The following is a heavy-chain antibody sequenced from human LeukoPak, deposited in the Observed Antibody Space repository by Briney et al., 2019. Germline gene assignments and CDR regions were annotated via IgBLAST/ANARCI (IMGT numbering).Heavy chain of an antibody. V-gene: IGHV3-23*01. CDR2: ISGSGGNT. D-gene: IGHD3-16*01. J-gene: IGHJ4*02. CDR1: GGSISSSSYY. CDR3: ATALYADSYFAC. Sequence: ETLSLTCTVSGGSISSSSYYWGWIRQPPGKGLEWVSVISGSGGNTYYADSVKGRFTISRDNSKNTLYLQLNSLRAEDMAVYYSATALYADSYFACLAQGTLGTFSS.